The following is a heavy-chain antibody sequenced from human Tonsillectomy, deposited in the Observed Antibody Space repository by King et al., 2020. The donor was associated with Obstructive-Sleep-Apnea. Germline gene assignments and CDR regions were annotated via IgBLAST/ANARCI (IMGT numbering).Heavy chain of an antibody. V-gene: IGHV3-11*01. Sequence: VQLVESGGGLVKPGGSLRLSCAASGFTFSDYYMTWIRQAPGKGLEWVSYISSSGKTAYYADSVKGRFTISRDNARKSLYLQMNTLRTEDTAVYFCARSHRPPAALDYWGQGTLVTVSS. D-gene: IGHD6-6*01. CDR2: ISSSGKTA. J-gene: IGHJ4*02. CDR3: ARSHRPPAALDY. CDR1: GFTFSDYY.